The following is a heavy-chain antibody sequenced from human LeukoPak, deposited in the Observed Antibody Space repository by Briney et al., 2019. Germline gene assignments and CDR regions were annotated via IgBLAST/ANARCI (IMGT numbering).Heavy chain of an antibody. Sequence: GASVKVSCKASGGTFSSYAISWVRQAPGQGLEWMGGIIPIFGTANYAQKFQGRVTITADESTSTAYMELSSLRSEDTAVYYCASPGDYDSSGPRDYWGQGTLVTVSS. D-gene: IGHD3-22*01. CDR1: GGTFSSYA. CDR3: ASPGDYDSSGPRDY. J-gene: IGHJ4*02. CDR2: IIPIFGTA. V-gene: IGHV1-69*13.